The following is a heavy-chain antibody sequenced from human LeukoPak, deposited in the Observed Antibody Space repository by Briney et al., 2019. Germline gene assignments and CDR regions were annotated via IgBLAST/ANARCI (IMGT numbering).Heavy chain of an antibody. CDR1: GYTFTEYG. CDR3: ATGAARFGALYYYGIDV. J-gene: IGHJ6*02. Sequence: GASVKVSCKASGYTFTEYGMSWVRQAPGQALEWMGWINTNTGNPTYAQGFTGRFVFSLDTSVSTAYLQISSLKAEDTAVYYCATGAARFGALYYYGIDVWGQGTTVTVSS. CDR2: INTNTGNP. V-gene: IGHV7-4-1*02. D-gene: IGHD3-10*01.